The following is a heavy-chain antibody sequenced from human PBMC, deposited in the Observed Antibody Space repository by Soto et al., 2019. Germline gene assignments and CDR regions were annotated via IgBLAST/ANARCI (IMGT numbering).Heavy chain of an antibody. Sequence: EVQLVESGGGLVKPGGSLRLSCAASGFTFSSYSMNWVRQAPGKGLEWVSSISSSSSYIYYADSVKGRFTISRDNAKNSLYLQMNSLRAEDTAVYYCASESYDILTGAAEQEDYWGQGTLVTVSS. CDR2: ISSSSSYI. CDR1: GFTFSSYS. CDR3: ASESYDILTGAAEQEDY. D-gene: IGHD3-9*01. V-gene: IGHV3-21*01. J-gene: IGHJ4*02.